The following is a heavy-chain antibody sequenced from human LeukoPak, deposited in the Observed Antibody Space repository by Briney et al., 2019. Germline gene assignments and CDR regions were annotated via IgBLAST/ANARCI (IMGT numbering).Heavy chain of an antibody. CDR1: GFSFSSFA. J-gene: IGHJ4*02. V-gene: IGHV3-30*04. CDR2: ISSDGGNI. Sequence: GGSLRLSCAASGFSFSSFAFHWVRQAPGKGLEGVAVISSDGGNICYADSVTGRTLISRDNSKNTLYLLFYSLKPEDTAVYYCARDRGPTIAVPYYFDFWGQGTVVTVSS. D-gene: IGHD6-19*01. CDR3: ARDRGPTIAVPYYFDF.